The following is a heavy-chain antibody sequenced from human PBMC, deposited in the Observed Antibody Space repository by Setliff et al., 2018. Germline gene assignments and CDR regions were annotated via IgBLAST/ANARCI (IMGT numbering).Heavy chain of an antibody. J-gene: IGHJ3*02. CDR1: GYTFSNYG. CDR3: ARAPGTVVVPASRSAFDI. D-gene: IGHD2-2*01. V-gene: IGHV1-18*01. Sequence: ASVKVSCKASGYTFSNYGISWVRQAPGQGLEWMGWISAYNGYIIYAQKLQGRVNMTTDTSTSTAYMEVRSLRSDDTAVYYCARAPGTVVVPASRSAFDIWGQGTMVTVSS. CDR2: ISAYNGYI.